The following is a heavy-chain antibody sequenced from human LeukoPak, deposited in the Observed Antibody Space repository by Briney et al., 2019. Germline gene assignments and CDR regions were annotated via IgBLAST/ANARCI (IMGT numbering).Heavy chain of an antibody. CDR3: ARPGEISRTSCFNGRGRFDP. CDR2: INHSGST. CDR1: GGAFSRSY. V-gene: IGHV4-34*01. D-gene: IGHD1/OR15-1a*01. J-gene: IGHJ5*02. Sequence: SATLSLTCAVYGGAFSRSYWSWIRQPPGKGVKWFGGINHSGSTNYNPSLKSRVTISVVKSKHQVSLPLRSVTAAATAVYYFARPGEISRTSCFNGRGRFDPGGQGTLVSVSS.